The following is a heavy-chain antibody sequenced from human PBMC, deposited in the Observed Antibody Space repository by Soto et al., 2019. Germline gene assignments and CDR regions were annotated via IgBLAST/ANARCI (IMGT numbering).Heavy chain of an antibody. V-gene: IGHV4-39*01. CDR2: VFYTVFT. D-gene: IGHD1-20*01. J-gene: IGHJ4*02. CDR1: GGCISGSYYY. CDR3: ATSQNGYNWNYFDH. Sequence: SQTLSLTCAVAGGCISGSYYYWGWLRQSPGKGPEWIGSVFYTVFTSYNPSLESRVSVSVDTSKNQFSLKVSGVSAADTAVYYCATSQNGYNWNYFDHWGQGALVTASS.